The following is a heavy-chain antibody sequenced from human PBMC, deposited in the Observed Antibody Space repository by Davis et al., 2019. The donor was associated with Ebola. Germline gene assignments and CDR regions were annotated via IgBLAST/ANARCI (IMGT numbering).Heavy chain of an antibody. V-gene: IGHV4-30-4*08. J-gene: IGHJ4*02. Sequence: SETLSLTCTVSASSITHDDHAWIWIRHPPGKGQEWIGYIHHTGCTSYNPSRKSRVTMSVATSNNQFSLTLTSITVPDSAVYYCARDDVPGLLHSWGLGARVIVSS. CDR1: ASSITHDDHA. CDR3: ARDDVPGLLHS. D-gene: IGHD3-10*02. CDR2: IHHTGCT.